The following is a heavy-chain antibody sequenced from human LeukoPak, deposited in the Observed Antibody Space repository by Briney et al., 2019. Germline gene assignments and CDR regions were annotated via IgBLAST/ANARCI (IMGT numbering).Heavy chain of an antibody. Sequence: PSETLSLTCTVSGGSISSYYWSWIRQPPGKGLEWIGYIYYSGDTNYNPSLKSRVIISVDTSQNQFSLRLNSVTAADTAVYYCARDRNYYGSDSSYFDYWGQGTLVTVSS. CDR1: GGSISSYY. D-gene: IGHD3-10*01. CDR3: ARDRNYYGSDSSYFDY. CDR2: IYYSGDT. J-gene: IGHJ4*02. V-gene: IGHV4-59*01.